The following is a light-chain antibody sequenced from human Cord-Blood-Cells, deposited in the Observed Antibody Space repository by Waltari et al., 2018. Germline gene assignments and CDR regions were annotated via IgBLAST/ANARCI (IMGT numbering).Light chain of an antibody. V-gene: IGLV2-14*03. CDR1: SSDVGGYNY. Sequence: QSALTQPASVSGSPGQSITISCTGTSSDVGGYNYVSWYQQHPGKAPKLMIYDVSNRPSGVFNLFSGSKAGNTASLTVSELQAEDEAEYYCSSYTSSSTYVFGTGTKVTVL. CDR3: SSYTSSSTYV. J-gene: IGLJ1*01. CDR2: DVS.